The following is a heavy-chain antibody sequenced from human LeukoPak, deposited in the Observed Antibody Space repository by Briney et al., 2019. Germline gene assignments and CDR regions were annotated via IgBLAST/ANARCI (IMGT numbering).Heavy chain of an antibody. CDR1: GGTFSSYA. CDR3: ARDDYDILTGYPNWFDP. V-gene: IGHV1-69*06. CDR2: IIPIFGTA. Sequence: ASVKVSCKASGGTFSSYAISRVRQAPGQGLEWMGGIIPIFGTANYAQKFQGRVTITADKSTSTAYMELSSLRSEDTAVYYCARDDYDILTGYPNWFDPWGQGTLVTVSS. D-gene: IGHD3-9*01. J-gene: IGHJ5*02.